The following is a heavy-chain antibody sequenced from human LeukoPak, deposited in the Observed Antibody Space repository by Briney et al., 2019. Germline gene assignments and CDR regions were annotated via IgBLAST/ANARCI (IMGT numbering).Heavy chain of an antibody. CDR1: GFTFSSYG. V-gene: IGHV3-30*18. Sequence: GGSLRLSSAASGFTFSSYGMHWVRQAPGKGLEWVALISYDGSNKYYADSVKGRFTISRDNSKNTLYLQMNSLRAEDTAVYYCAKDHRHSYGSWMHYYYYGMDVWGQGTTVTVSS. D-gene: IGHD5-18*01. J-gene: IGHJ6*02. CDR3: AKDHRHSYGSWMHYYYYGMDV. CDR2: ISYDGSNK.